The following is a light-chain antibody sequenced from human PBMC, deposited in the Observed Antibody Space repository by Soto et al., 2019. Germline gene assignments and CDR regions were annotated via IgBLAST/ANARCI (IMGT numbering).Light chain of an antibody. CDR3: QQYNNWPPIT. Sequence: IVLTQAPCTLSLSPGERATLSCRASQSVSSNYLAWYQQTPGQAPRLLIYGASTRATGIPARFSGSGSGTEFTLTISSLQSEDFAVYFCQQYNNWPPITFGQGTRLE. J-gene: IGKJ5*01. V-gene: IGKV3-15*01. CDR2: GAS. CDR1: QSVSSN.